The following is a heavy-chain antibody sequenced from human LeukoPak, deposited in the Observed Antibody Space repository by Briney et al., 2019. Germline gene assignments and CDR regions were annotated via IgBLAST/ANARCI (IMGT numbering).Heavy chain of an antibody. CDR2: IYYSGST. D-gene: IGHD2-2*01. CDR3: ARDPLPTHIVVVPAALRDY. V-gene: IGHV4-39*07. Sequence: SETLSLTCTVSGGSISSSSYYWGWIRQPPGKGLEWIGSIYYSGSTYYNPSLKSRVTISVGTSKNQFSLKLSSVTAADTAVYYCARDPLPTHIVVVPAALRDYWGRGTLVAVSS. CDR1: GGSISSSSYY. J-gene: IGHJ4*02.